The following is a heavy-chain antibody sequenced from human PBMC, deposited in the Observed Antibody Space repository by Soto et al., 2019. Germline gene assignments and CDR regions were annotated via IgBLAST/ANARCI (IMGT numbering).Heavy chain of an antibody. CDR1: GFTFSSYA. V-gene: IGHV3-33*01. CDR2: IWYDGSTK. Sequence: QVQLVESGGGVVQPGRSLRLSCAASGFTFSSYAMHWVRQAPGKGLEWVAVIWYDGSTKYSADSVKGRFTISRDNSKNTLYLKMNSLRAEDTAVYYCAREVEQGLDYWGQGTLVTVSS. D-gene: IGHD6-19*01. CDR3: AREVEQGLDY. J-gene: IGHJ4*02.